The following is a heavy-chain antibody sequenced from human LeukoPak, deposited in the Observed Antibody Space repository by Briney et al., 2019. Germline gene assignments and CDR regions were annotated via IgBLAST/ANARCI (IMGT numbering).Heavy chain of an antibody. D-gene: IGHD6-6*01. Sequence: ASVKVSCKASGYTFTSYDINWVRQATGQGLEWMGGIIPIFGTANYAQKFQGRVTITTDESTSTAYMELSSLRSEDTAVYYCARGGEYSGSSRFDYWGQGTLVTVSS. J-gene: IGHJ4*02. CDR2: IIPIFGTA. CDR3: ARGGEYSGSSRFDY. V-gene: IGHV1-69*05. CDR1: GYTFTSYD.